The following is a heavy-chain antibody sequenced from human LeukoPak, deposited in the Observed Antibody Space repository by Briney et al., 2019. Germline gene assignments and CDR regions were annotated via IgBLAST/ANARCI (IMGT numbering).Heavy chain of an antibody. V-gene: IGHV3-21*04. CDR3: AKDRTWIQLWSYFDY. CDR2: ITSSSSYI. D-gene: IGHD5-18*01. J-gene: IGHJ4*02. Sequence: PGGSLRLSCAASGFTFTSYNMNWVRQAPGKGLEWVSSITSSSSYIYYADSVKGRFTISRDNSKNTLYLQMNSLRAEDTAVYYCAKDRTWIQLWSYFDYWGQGTLVTVSS. CDR1: GFTFTSYN.